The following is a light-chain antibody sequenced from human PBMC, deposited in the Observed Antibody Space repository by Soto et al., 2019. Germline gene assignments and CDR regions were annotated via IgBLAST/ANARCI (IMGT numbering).Light chain of an antibody. V-gene: IGLV2-14*01. CDR1: SSDVGGYNY. Sequence: SVLTQPASVSGSPGQSITISCTGTSSDVGGYNYVAWYQQHPGKVPKLIIYEVTHRPSGVSNRFSGSKSGKTASLTISGLQAEDEADYYCSSYISSSTLYGFGGGTKVTVL. CDR3: SSYISSSTLYG. J-gene: IGLJ1*01. CDR2: EVT.